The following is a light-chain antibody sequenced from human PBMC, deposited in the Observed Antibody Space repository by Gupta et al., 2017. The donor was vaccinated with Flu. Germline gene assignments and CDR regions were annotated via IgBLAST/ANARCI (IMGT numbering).Light chain of an antibody. CDR3: QQYYGTPFS. V-gene: IGKV4-1*01. J-gene: IGKJ2*03. CDR2: WAS. CDR1: QSVLYSSNNRNY. Sequence: DIVMTQSPDSLAVSLGERATINCKSSQSVLYSSNNRNYLAWYQQKPGQPPKLLIYWASARQSGVPDRFTGSGSGTDFTLTISSLQLEDVAVYYCQQYYGTPFSFGQGTKLEIK.